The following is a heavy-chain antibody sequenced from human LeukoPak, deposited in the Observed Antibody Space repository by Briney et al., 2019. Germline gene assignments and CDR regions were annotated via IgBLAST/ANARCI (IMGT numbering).Heavy chain of an antibody. Sequence: SGGSLRLSCAASGFTFSSYSMNWVRQAPGEGLEWVSYISSSSSTIYYADSVKGRFTISRDNAKNSLYLQMNSLRDEDTAVYYCARGVYCSSTSCYAFDYWGQGTLVTVSS. J-gene: IGHJ4*02. CDR1: GFTFSSYS. CDR3: ARGVYCSSTSCYAFDY. V-gene: IGHV3-48*02. CDR2: ISSSSSTI. D-gene: IGHD2-2*01.